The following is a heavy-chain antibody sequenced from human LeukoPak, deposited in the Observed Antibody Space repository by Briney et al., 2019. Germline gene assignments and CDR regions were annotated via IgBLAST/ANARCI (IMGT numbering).Heavy chain of an antibody. J-gene: IGHJ4*02. CDR2: ISYDGSKK. CDR1: GLTSSSNA. D-gene: IGHD1-20*01. Sequence: GGSLRLSCAASGLTSSSNAMDWVRQAPGKGLEWVAVISYDGSKKYYADSVKGRFTISRDNSKNTLYLQMNSLRTEDTAVYYCARSSRYDWNGPVDYWGQGTLVTVSS. CDR3: ARSSRYDWNGPVDY. V-gene: IGHV3-30*04.